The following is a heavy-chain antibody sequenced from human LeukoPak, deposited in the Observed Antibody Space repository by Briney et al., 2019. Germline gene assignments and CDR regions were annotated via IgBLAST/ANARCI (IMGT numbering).Heavy chain of an antibody. D-gene: IGHD5-12*01. CDR1: GFTVSSNY. Sequence: GGSLRLSCAASGFTVSSNYMSWVRQAPGKGLEWVSVIYSGGSTYYADSVKGRFTISRDNSKNTLYLQMNSLRAEDTAVYYCASSWIEWGPTSTHSCSGYDMFDYWGQGTLVTVSS. J-gene: IGHJ4*02. CDR3: ASSWIEWGPTSTHSCSGYDMFDY. CDR2: IYSGGST. V-gene: IGHV3-66*01.